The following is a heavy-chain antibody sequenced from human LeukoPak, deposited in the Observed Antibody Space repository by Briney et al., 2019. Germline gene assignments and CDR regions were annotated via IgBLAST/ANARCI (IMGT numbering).Heavy chain of an antibody. CDR1: GFMFSSHS. V-gene: IGHV3-21*01. J-gene: IGHJ6*04. Sequence: GGSLRLSCAASGFMFSSHSMNWVRQAPGKGLAWVSALSRSSSYIYYADSVKGRFTISRDNAKNSLYLQMNSLRAEDMAVYYCARTEVIPAAIGENYYYGMDVWGKGTTVTVSS. CDR2: LSRSSSYI. CDR3: ARTEVIPAAIGENYYYGMDV. D-gene: IGHD2-2*01.